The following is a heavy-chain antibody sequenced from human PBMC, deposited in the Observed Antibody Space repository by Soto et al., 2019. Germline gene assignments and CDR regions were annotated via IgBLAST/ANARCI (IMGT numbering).Heavy chain of an antibody. V-gene: IGHV4-39*01. D-gene: IGHD2-15*01. CDR2: IYYSGST. J-gene: IGHJ4*02. CDR3: ARRSGGRCYNY. CDR1: GGAVYADGYY. Sequence: QLQLQESVPGLVKPLETLSLICTVSGGAVYADGYYWGWIRQPPGKGLEWIGNIYYSGSTYYNPSLKSRVTISIDTSKNQFSLKMNSVTAADTAVYYCARRSGGRCYNYWGQGTLVTVSS.